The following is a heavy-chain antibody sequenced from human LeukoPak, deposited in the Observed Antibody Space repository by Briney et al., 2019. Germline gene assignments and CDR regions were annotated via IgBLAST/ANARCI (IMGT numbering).Heavy chain of an antibody. V-gene: IGHV3-7*01. D-gene: IGHD1-26*01. CDR2: IKQDGSEK. Sequence: GGSLRLSCAASGFTFSNSWMSWVRQAPGKGLEWVANIKQDGSEKYYVDSVKGRFTISRDNAKNSLYLQMNSLRAEDTAVYYCARDFHPPFRSGSLGFDYWGQGTLVTVSS. CDR3: ARDFHPPFRSGSLGFDY. J-gene: IGHJ4*02. CDR1: GFTFSNSW.